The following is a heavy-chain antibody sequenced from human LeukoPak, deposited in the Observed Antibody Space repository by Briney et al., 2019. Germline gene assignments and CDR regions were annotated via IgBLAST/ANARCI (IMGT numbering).Heavy chain of an antibody. V-gene: IGHV3-23*01. CDR3: AKDHSSGWPYCFPY. CDR1: GFTFDDYG. D-gene: IGHD6-19*01. CDR2: ISASGGST. J-gene: IGHJ4*02. Sequence: PGGSLRLSCAASGFTFDDYGMSWVRQAPGKGLEWVSAISASGGSTYYADSVKGRFTISRDSSKNTLFLQMNSLRAEDTAVYYCAKDHSSGWPYCFPYWGQGTLVTVSS.